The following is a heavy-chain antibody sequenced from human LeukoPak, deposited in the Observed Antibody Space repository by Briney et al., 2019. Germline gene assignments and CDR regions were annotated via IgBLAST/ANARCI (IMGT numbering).Heavy chain of an antibody. Sequence: PGGSLRLSCAASGFTFSSYSMYWVRQAPGKGLEWVSYISSISSTIYYADSVKGRFTISRDNAKNSLYLQMNSLRAEDTGVYYCAKDFVSELYYGSGTKSFDYWGQGTLVTVSS. D-gene: IGHD3-10*01. V-gene: IGHV3-48*01. CDR1: GFTFSSYS. J-gene: IGHJ4*02. CDR2: ISSISSTI. CDR3: AKDFVSELYYGSGTKSFDY.